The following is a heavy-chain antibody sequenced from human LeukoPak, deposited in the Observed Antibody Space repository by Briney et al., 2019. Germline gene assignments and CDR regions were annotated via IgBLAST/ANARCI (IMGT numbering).Heavy chain of an antibody. CDR3: ARYYERRGFYRDAFDL. Sequence: GGSLRLSCAASGFIFKTYCMSWVRQAPGKGLEWLSYITSNSNDKYYADSVKGRFTLSRDNAKDSLHLQMDSLRDEDTAVYYCARYYERRGFYRDAFDLWGQGTMVTVSS. D-gene: IGHD3-22*01. CDR1: GFIFKTYC. J-gene: IGHJ3*01. V-gene: IGHV3-48*02. CDR2: ITSNSNDK.